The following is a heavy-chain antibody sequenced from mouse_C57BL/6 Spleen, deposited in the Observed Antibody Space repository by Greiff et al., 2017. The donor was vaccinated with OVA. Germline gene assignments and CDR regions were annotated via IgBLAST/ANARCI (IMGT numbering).Heavy chain of an antibody. CDR3: ARDGTGFDY. D-gene: IGHD4-1*01. Sequence: EVKLVESEGGLVQPGSSMKLSCTASGFTFSDYYMAWVRQVPEKGLEWVANINSDGSSTYYMDSLKSRFIISRDNAKNILYLQMSSLKSEDTATYYCARDGTGFDYWGQGTTLTVSS. CDR1: GFTFSDYY. J-gene: IGHJ2*01. V-gene: IGHV5-16*01. CDR2: INSDGSST.